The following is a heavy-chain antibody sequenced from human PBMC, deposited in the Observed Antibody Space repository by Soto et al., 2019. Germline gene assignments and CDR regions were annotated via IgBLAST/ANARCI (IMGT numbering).Heavy chain of an antibody. J-gene: IGHJ6*03. CDR1: GGSFSGYY. CDR3: ARGQTVPAAPPYYYMDV. CDR2: INHSGST. D-gene: IGHD2-2*01. Sequence: QVQLQQWGAGLLKPSETLSLTCAVYGGSFSGYYWSWIRQPPGKGLEWIGEINHSGSTNYNPSLKSRVTISVDTSKNQFSLKLSAVTAADTAVYYCARGQTVPAAPPYYYMDVWGKGTTVTVSS. V-gene: IGHV4-34*01.